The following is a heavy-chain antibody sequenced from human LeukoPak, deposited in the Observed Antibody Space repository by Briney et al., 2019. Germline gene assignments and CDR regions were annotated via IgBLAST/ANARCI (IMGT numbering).Heavy chain of an antibody. CDR3: AGEHDYGDSISFDY. CDR2: ISSSSSYI. Sequence: GGSLRLSCAASGFTFSSYSMNWVRQAPGKGLEWVSSISSSSSYIYYADSVKGRFTISRDNAKNSLYLQMNSLRAEDTAVYYCAGEHDYGDSISFDYWGQGTLVTVSS. CDR1: GFTFSSYS. D-gene: IGHD4-17*01. V-gene: IGHV3-21*01. J-gene: IGHJ4*02.